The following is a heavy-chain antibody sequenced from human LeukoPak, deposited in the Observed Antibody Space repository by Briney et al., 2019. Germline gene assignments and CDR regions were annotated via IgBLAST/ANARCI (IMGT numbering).Heavy chain of an antibody. D-gene: IGHD2-2*02. J-gene: IGHJ6*02. CDR3: ARDDYCSSTSCYIAGKYYYYGMDV. CDR2: IWYDGSNK. V-gene: IGHV3-33*01. CDR1: GFTFSSYG. Sequence: GGSLRLSCAASGFTFSSYGMHWVRQAPGKGLEWVAVIWYDGSNKYYADSVKGRFTISRDNSKNTLYLQMNSLRAEDTAVYYCARDDYCSSTSCYIAGKYYYYGMDVWGQGTTVTVSS.